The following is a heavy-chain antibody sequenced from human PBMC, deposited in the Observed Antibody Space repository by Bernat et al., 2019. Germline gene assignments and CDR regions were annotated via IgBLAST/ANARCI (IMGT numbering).Heavy chain of an antibody. CDR1: GFTFSSYA. CDR2: ISYDGSNK. Sequence: QVQLVESGGGVVQPGRSLRLSCAASGFTFSSYAMHWVRQAPGKGLEWVAVISYDGSNKYYADSVKGRFTISRDNSKNTLYLQMNSLRAEDTAVYYCARGPHRRGYSYGTFDPWGQGTLVTVSS. CDR3: ARGPHRRGYSYGTFDP. V-gene: IGHV3-30-3*01. J-gene: IGHJ5*02. D-gene: IGHD5-18*01.